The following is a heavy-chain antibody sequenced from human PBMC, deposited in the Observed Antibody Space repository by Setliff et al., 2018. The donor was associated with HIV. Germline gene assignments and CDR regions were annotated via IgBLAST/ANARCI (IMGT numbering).Heavy chain of an antibody. D-gene: IGHD3-22*01. CDR1: GFMLNIYE. J-gene: IGHJ3*02. CDR2: ISSGSNTK. V-gene: IGHV3-48*01. CDR3: ARSLYDSSMNVI. Sequence: GGSLRLSCAASGFMLNIYEMNWVRQAPGKGLEWVSYISSGSNTKYYADSVKGRFTISRDNAKNSLYLQMNSLRAEDTAVYYCARSLYDSSMNVIWGQGTMVTVSS.